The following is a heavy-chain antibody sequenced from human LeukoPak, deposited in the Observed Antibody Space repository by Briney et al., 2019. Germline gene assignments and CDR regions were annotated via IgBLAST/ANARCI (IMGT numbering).Heavy chain of an antibody. CDR3: AGHHPRNTVDF. CDR2: ISDIASI. D-gene: IGHD2/OR15-2a*01. Sequence: SETLSLTCAVSGGSLSSYYWSWIRQPPGKGLEWIAYISDIASINYNPSLKSRVTISLDTSKNQFSLKLSSVTAADTAVYYCAGHHPRNTVDFWGQGTLVTVSS. CDR1: GGSLSSYY. V-gene: IGHV4-59*08. J-gene: IGHJ4*02.